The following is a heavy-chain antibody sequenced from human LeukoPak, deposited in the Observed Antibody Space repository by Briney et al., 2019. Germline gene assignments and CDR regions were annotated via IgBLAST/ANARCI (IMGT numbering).Heavy chain of an antibody. CDR1: GYSISSSYY. J-gene: IGHJ4*02. V-gene: IGHV4-38-2*02. CDR3: ARGSIAVAGTFDY. D-gene: IGHD6-19*01. CDR2: IYYSGST. Sequence: PSETLSLTCTVSGYSISSSYYWGWIRQPPGKGLEWIGSIYYSGSTYYNPSLKSRVTISVDTSKNQFSLKLSSVTAADTAVYYCARGSIAVAGTFDYWGQGTLVTVSS.